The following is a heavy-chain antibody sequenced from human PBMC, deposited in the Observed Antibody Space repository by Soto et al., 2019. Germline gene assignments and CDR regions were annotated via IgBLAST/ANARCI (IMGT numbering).Heavy chain of an antibody. CDR2: IYYSGST. CDR3: ARDMGYYGSGSRHAFDY. Sequence: SETLSLTCTVSGGSISSGGYYWSWIRQHPGKGLEWIGYIYYSGSTYYNPSLKSRVTISVDTSKNQFSLKLSSVTAADTAVYYCARDMGYYGSGSRHAFDYWGQGTLVTVSS. J-gene: IGHJ4*02. CDR1: GGSISSGGYY. D-gene: IGHD3-10*01. V-gene: IGHV4-30-4*08.